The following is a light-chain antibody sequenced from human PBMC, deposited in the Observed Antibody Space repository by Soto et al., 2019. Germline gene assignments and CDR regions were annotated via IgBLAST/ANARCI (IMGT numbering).Light chain of an antibody. J-gene: IGKJ1*01. Sequence: EIVLTQSPGSLSLYPGQRATLSCRASQSVDTTFFAWYQKKPGQAPRLLIYGASKRATGIPDRFSGSGAGTDFALNISRLEREDVAVYYCQEYMSSVTFGQGTKVEI. CDR3: QEYMSSVT. CDR2: GAS. V-gene: IGKV3-20*01. CDR1: QSVDTTF.